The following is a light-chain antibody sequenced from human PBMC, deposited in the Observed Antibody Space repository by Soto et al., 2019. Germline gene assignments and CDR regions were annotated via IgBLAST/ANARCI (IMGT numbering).Light chain of an antibody. V-gene: IGLV1-44*01. Sequence: QSVLTQPPSASGTPGQRVTISCSGSGSSIGTNTVNWYRQLPGTAPKLLIYGNNQRPSGVPDRFSGSKSGTSASLAISGLQSEDEAEYFCASWYGSLNNVLFGGGTKLTVL. CDR2: GNN. J-gene: IGLJ2*01. CDR1: GSSIGTNT. CDR3: ASWYGSLNNVL.